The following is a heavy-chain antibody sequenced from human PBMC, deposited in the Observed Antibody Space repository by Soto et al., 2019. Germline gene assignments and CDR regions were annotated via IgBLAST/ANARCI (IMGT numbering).Heavy chain of an antibody. V-gene: IGHV1-24*01. CDR3: ATLAGSSSWYYFDY. D-gene: IGHD6-13*01. J-gene: IGHJ4*02. Sequence: ASVKVSCKVSGYTLTELSMHWVRQALGKGLEWMGGFDPEDGETIYAQKFQGRVTMTEDTSTDTAYMELSSLRSEDTAVYYCATLAGSSSWYYFDYWGQGTLVTVPQ. CDR1: GYTLTELS. CDR2: FDPEDGET.